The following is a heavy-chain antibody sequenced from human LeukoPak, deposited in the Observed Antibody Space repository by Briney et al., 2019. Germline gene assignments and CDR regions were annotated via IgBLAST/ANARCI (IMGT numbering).Heavy chain of an antibody. CDR3: ARGLRIVGATVGVRYYFDY. J-gene: IGHJ4*02. CDR2: MNPNSGNT. D-gene: IGHD1-26*01. V-gene: IGHV1-8*01. Sequence: ASVKVSCKASGYTFTSYDINWVRQATGQGLEWMGWMNPNSGNTGYAQKFQGRVTMTRNTSISTAYMELSSLRSEDTAVYYCARGLRIVGATVGVRYYFDYWGQGTLVTVSS. CDR1: GYTFTSYD.